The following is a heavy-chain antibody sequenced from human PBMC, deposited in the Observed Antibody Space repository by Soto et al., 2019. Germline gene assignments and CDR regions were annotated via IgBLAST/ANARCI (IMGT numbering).Heavy chain of an antibody. CDR1: GFTVSSNY. J-gene: IGHJ5*02. Sequence: GGSLRLSCAASGFTVSSNYMSWVRQAPGKGLEWVSVVFSGGSTYYADSVKGRFTISRDNSKNTLYLEMNSLRAEDTAVYYCARGALWLTFNWFAPWGQGTLGTVSS. V-gene: IGHV3-66*01. D-gene: IGHD6-19*01. CDR2: VFSGGST. CDR3: ARGALWLTFNWFAP.